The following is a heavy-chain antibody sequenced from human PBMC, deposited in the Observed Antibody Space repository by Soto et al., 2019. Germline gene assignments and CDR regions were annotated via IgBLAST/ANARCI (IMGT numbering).Heavy chain of an antibody. CDR1: GFTFSSYA. D-gene: IGHD4-4*01. J-gene: IGHJ6*02. CDR3: AKVAVTINYYYYGMDV. V-gene: IGHV3-23*01. Sequence: GGSLRLSCAASGFTFSSYAMSWVRQAPGKGLEWVSAISGSGGSTYYADSVKGRFTISRDNSKNTLYLQMNSLRAEDTAVYYCAKVAVTINYYYYGMDVWGQGTTVTVSS. CDR2: ISGSGGST.